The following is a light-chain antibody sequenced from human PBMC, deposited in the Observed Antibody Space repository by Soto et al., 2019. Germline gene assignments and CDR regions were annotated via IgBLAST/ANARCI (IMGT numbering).Light chain of an antibody. CDR3: SSYTSTNQVI. CDR1: TSDVGGYNY. J-gene: IGLJ2*01. Sequence: QSVLTQPASVSGSPGQSITISCTGTTSDVGGYNYVSWYQQHPGKAPKLMISEVSSRPSGVSSRFSGSKSGNMASLTISGLQADDEADYYCSSYTSTNQVIFGGGTKVTVL. CDR2: EVS. V-gene: IGLV2-14*01.